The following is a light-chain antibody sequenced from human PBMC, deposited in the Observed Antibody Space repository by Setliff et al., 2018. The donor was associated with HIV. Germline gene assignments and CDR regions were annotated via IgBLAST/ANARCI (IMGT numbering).Light chain of an antibody. CDR2: EVS. Sequence: QSALAQPASVSGSPGQSITIYCTGTSSDVGGYNYVSWYQQHPGKAPKLMIYEVSNRPSGVSNRFSGSKSGNTASLTISGLQAEDEADYYCSSYTSSSTLYVFGTGTKVTV. J-gene: IGLJ1*01. CDR3: SSYTSSSTLYV. CDR1: SSDVGGYNY. V-gene: IGLV2-14*01.